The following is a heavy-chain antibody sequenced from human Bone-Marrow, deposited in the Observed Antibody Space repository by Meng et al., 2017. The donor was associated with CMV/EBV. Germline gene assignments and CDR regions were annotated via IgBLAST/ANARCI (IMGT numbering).Heavy chain of an antibody. Sequence: GESLKISCAASGFTVSSNYMSWVRQAPGKGLEWVSYISSSSSTIYYADSVKGRFTISRDNAKNSLYLQMNSLRAEDTAVYYCARGGAGQYDFWSGYRYNYYYYYGMDVWGQGTTVTVSS. CDR3: ARGGAGQYDFWSGYRYNYYYYYGMDV. V-gene: IGHV3-48*04. D-gene: IGHD3-3*01. J-gene: IGHJ6*02. CDR2: ISSSSSTI. CDR1: GFTVSSNY.